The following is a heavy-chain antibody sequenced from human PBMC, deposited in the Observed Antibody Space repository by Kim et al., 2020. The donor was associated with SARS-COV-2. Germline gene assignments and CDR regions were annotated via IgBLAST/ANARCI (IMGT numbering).Heavy chain of an antibody. V-gene: IGHV4-59*08. D-gene: IGHD3-10*01. CDR1: GGSISSNY. Sequence: SETLSLTWTVSGGSISSNYWSWIRQPPGKGLEWIGYIYYSGNTNYNPSLKSRVTISVDTSKNQFSLRLSSVTAADTAVYYCARSRRGEYWGQGSLVTVSS. CDR2: IYYSGNT. J-gene: IGHJ4*02. CDR3: ARSRRGEY.